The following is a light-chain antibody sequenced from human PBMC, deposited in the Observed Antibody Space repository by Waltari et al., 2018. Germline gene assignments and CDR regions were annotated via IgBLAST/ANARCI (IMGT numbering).Light chain of an antibody. CDR2: DIK. V-gene: IGLV2-11*01. Sequence: QSALTQPRSVSGSPGQSVTISCSGTSSAIGAYMYVSWYQQHPGKAPRLIIYDIKKRPSGVPDRVSGSKSGNTASLTISGLQPDDGADYFCCSYAGNSMIFGGGTMLTVL. J-gene: IGLJ2*01. CDR3: CSYAGNSMI. CDR1: SSAIGAYMY.